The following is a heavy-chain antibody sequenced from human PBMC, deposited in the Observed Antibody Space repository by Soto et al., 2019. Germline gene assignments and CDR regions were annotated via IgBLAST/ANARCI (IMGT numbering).Heavy chain of an antibody. CDR1: GGSISSGDYF. CDR2: IYYSGST. D-gene: IGHD6-13*01. V-gene: IGHV4-30-4*01. J-gene: IGHJ4*02. Sequence: SETLTLTCTVSGGSISSGDYFWSWIRQPPGKGLEWIGYIYYSGSTYYNTSLKSRVTISVDTSKNQFTLKLSSVTAADTAVYYCARVKAGVVYWGQGTLVTVS. CDR3: ARVKAGVVY.